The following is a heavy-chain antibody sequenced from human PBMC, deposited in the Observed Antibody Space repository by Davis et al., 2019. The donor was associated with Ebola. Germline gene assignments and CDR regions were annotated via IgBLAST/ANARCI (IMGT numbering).Heavy chain of an antibody. D-gene: IGHD1-26*01. Sequence: MPSETLSLTCTVSGGSISSYYWSWIRQPPGKGLEWIGEINHSGSTNYNPSLKSRVTISVDTSKNQFSLKLSSVTAADTAVYYCARVLVGATTSCDYWGQGTLVTVSS. V-gene: IGHV4-34*01. CDR2: INHSGST. CDR3: ARVLVGATTSCDY. CDR1: GGSISSYY. J-gene: IGHJ4*02.